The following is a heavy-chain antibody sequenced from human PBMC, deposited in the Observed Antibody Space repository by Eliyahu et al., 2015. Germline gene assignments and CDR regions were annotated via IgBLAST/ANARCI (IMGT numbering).Heavy chain of an antibody. D-gene: IGHD4-17*01. Sequence: QVXLVESGGGVVQPGRSLRLSCAASXFXFRXYGMHWVRQAPGKGLEWVAVMSYDGSNKDYADSVKGXFTISRDNSKNTLYLQMNSLRTEDTAVYYCAKDGDDYGDYADYWGQGALVTVSS. CDR1: XFXFRXYG. V-gene: IGHV3-30*18. CDR2: MSYDGSNK. CDR3: AKDGDDYGDYADY. J-gene: IGHJ4*02.